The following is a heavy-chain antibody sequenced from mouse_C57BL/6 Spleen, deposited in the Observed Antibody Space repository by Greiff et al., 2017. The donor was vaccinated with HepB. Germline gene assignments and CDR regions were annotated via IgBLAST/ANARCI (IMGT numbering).Heavy chain of an antibody. V-gene: IGHV1-52*01. CDR1: GYTFTSYW. Sequence: VKLQQPGAELVRPGSSVKLSCKASGYTFTSYWMHWVKQRPIQGLEWIGNIDPSDSETHYNQKFKDKATLTVDKSSSTAYMQLSSLTSEDSAVYYCARRYSKGYFDVWGTGTTVTVSS. J-gene: IGHJ1*03. D-gene: IGHD2-5*01. CDR2: IDPSDSET. CDR3: ARRYSKGYFDV.